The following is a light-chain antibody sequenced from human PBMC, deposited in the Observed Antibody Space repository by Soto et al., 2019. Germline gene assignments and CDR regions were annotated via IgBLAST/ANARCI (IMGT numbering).Light chain of an antibody. CDR2: GAS. V-gene: IGKV3-20*01. Sequence: EIVLTQSPGTLSLCPGERATLSCRASQSVSSSYLAWYQQKPGQAPRLLIYGASSRATGILDRFSGSGSGTDFTLTISRLEPEDFAVYYCQQYGSSLTWTFGQGTKVDIK. CDR1: QSVSSSY. J-gene: IGKJ1*01. CDR3: QQYGSSLTWT.